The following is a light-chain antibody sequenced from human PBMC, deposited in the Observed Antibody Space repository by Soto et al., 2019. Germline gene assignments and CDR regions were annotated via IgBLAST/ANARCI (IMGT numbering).Light chain of an antibody. V-gene: IGKV3-20*01. J-gene: IGKJ5*01. CDR3: QQYGSSPIT. CDR2: GAS. CDR1: QSVRNNY. Sequence: IVMTQSPATLSVSPGERATLSCRASQSVRNNYLAWYQQKPGQAPRLLIHGASSRATGIPDRFSGSGSGTDFTLTISRLEPEDFAVYFCQQYGSSPITFGQGTRLGIK.